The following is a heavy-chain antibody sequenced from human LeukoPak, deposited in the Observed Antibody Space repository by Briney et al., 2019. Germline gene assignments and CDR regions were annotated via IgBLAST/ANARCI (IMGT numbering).Heavy chain of an antibody. Sequence: SETLSLTCSVSGDSISSRGYYWGWIRQHPGKGLEWIGFISHSGTTYYNPSPKSRATISVDTSDNHFSLKVISVTDADTAMYYCARSTGGAAAADFDPWGQGILVTVSS. CDR3: ARSTGGAAAADFDP. D-gene: IGHD6-13*01. V-gene: IGHV4-31*03. J-gene: IGHJ5*02. CDR2: ISHSGTT. CDR1: GDSISSRGYY.